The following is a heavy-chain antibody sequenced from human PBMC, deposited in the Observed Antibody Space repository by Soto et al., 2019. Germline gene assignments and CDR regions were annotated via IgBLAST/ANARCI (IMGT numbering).Heavy chain of an antibody. D-gene: IGHD1-7*01. Sequence: EVQLVESGGGLVKPGGSLRLSCAASGFTFSNAWMSWVRQAPGKGLEWVGRIKSKTDGGTTDYAAPVKGRFTISRDDSKNTLYLQMNSLKTEDTAVYYCTTEETWNYAGYYYYGMDVWGQGTTVTVSS. CDR2: IKSKTDGGTT. CDR3: TTEETWNYAGYYYYGMDV. CDR1: GFTFSNAW. J-gene: IGHJ6*02. V-gene: IGHV3-15*01.